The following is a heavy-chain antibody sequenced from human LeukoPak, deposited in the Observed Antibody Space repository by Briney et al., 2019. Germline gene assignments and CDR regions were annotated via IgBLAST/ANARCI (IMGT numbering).Heavy chain of an antibody. V-gene: IGHV2-5*01. CDR3: AHRQNSYDFWSVMQN. CDR2: IYWNEDR. CDR1: GFSLVTSGVG. D-gene: IGHD3-3*01. Sequence: SGPTLVNPTQTLTLTCTFSGFSLVTSGVGVGWFRQPPGKALEWLALIYWNEDRRYSPSLKSRLTITKDTSKNQVVLTMTNMDPVDTATYYCAHRQNSYDFWSVMQNWGQGTLVTVSS. J-gene: IGHJ1*01.